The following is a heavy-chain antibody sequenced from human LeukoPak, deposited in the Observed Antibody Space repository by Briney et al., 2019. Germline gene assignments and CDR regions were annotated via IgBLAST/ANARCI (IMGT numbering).Heavy chain of an antibody. CDR2: IIPIFGTA. D-gene: IGHD6-13*01. CDR3: ARGRSSSWYRWFDP. V-gene: IGHV1-69*13. Sequence: EASVKVSCKASGGTFSSYAISWVRQAPGQGLEWMGGIIPIFGTANYAQKFQGRVTITADESTSTAYMELSSLRSEDTAVYYCARGRSSSWYRWFDPWGQGTLVTVSS. J-gene: IGHJ5*02. CDR1: GGTFSSYA.